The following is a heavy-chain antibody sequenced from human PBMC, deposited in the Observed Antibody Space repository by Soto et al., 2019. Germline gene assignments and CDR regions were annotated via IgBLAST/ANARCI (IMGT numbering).Heavy chain of an antibody. Sequence: QITLKESGPTLVKPTQTLTLTCTFSGFSLSTSGVHVAWIRQPPGKALEWLALIYWDDDKRYSPSLRSRLTTSKDTSKNQVVLTMTNMDPVDTATYYCVHGQGDYNYYYYGMDVWGQGTTVTVSS. D-gene: IGHD4-4*01. CDR2: IYWDDDK. V-gene: IGHV2-5*02. CDR1: GFSLSTSGVH. J-gene: IGHJ6*02. CDR3: VHGQGDYNYYYYGMDV.